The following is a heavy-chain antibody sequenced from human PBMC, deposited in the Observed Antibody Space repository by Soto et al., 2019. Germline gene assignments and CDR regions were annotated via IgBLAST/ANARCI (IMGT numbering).Heavy chain of an antibody. V-gene: IGHV3-23*01. CDR2: ISGSGGST. J-gene: IGHJ6*02. Sequence: GGSLRLSCAASGFTFSSYAMSWVRQAPGKGLEWVSAISGSGGSTYYADSVKGRFTISRDNSKNTLYLQMNSLRAEDTAVYYCAKVVLYYSSGYYYDYYYGMDVWGQGTTVTVSS. CDR1: GFTFSSYA. CDR3: AKVVLYYSSGYYYDYYYGMDV. D-gene: IGHD3-22*01.